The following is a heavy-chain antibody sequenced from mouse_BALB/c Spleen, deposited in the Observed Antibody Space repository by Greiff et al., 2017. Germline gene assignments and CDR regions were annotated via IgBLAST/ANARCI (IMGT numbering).Heavy chain of an antibody. CDR1: GYTFTSYW. V-gene: IGHV1-69*02. D-gene: IGHD2-1*01. CDR2: IYPSDSYT. CDR3: TRGYGNYFVDY. J-gene: IGHJ2*01. Sequence: VQLQQPGAELVRPGASVKLSCKASGYTFTSYWINWVKQRPGQGLEWIGNIYPSDSYTNYNQKFKDKATLTVDKSSSTAYMQLSSPTSEDSAVYYCTRGYGNYFVDYGGQGTTLTVSS.